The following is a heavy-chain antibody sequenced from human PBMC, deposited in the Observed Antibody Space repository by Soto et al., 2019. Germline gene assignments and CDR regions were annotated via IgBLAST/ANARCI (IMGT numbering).Heavy chain of an antibody. D-gene: IGHD3-3*01. CDR3: AGFFGYRYGRVDP. J-gene: IGHJ5*02. CDR1: GGSISSGYYY. V-gene: IGHV4-30-4*01. CDR2: INHSGST. Sequence: TLSLTCSVSGGSISSGYYYWSWIRQPPGKGLEWIGEINHSGSTNYSPSLKSRATISVDTSKNQFSLKLSSVTAADTAVYYCAGFFGYRYGRVDPWGQGTLVTVSS.